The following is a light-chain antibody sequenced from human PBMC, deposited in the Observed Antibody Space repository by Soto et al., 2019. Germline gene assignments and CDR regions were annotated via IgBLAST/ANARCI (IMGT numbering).Light chain of an antibody. CDR3: VLYMGSGVDI. Sequence: QTVVTQEPSFSVSPGGTVTLTCGLSSGSVSTSYYPSWYQQTPGQAPRTLIYNTKIRSSGVPDRFSGSILGNKAALTITGAQADDESNYYCVLYMGSGVDIFGGGTQLTVL. V-gene: IGLV8-61*01. J-gene: IGLJ7*01. CDR2: NTK. CDR1: SGSVSTSYY.